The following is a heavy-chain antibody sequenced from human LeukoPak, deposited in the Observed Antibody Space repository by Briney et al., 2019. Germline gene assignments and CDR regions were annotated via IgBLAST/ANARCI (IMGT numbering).Heavy chain of an antibody. CDR2: ISFDGSKK. J-gene: IGHJ4*02. CDR1: GFTLSSYG. Sequence: GVSLRLSCASSGFTLSSYGMHWVRQAPGKGLEWVAFISFDGSKKYYGDSVKGRFTISRDNSKNTLYLQMNSLRRDDTAVYYCAQDLSFGTDWPYFDSRGQGTLVTVSS. D-gene: IGHD3/OR15-3a*01. CDR3: AQDLSFGTDWPYFDS. V-gene: IGHV3-30*02.